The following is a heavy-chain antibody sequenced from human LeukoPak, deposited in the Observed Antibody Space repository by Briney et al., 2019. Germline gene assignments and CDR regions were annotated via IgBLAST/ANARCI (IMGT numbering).Heavy chain of an antibody. CDR1: GFTFSSYA. CDR3: AKGIAAAEPADDAFDI. D-gene: IGHD6-13*01. V-gene: IGHV3-23*01. CDR2: ISGSGGST. Sequence: GGSLRLSCAASGFTFSSYAMSWVRQAPGKGLEWVSAISGSGGSTYYADSVKGRFTISRDNSKNTLYLQMNSLRAEDTAVYYCAKGIAAAEPADDAFDIWGQGTMVTVSS. J-gene: IGHJ3*02.